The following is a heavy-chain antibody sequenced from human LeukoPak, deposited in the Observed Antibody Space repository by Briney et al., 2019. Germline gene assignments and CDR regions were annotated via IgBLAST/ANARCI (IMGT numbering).Heavy chain of an antibody. V-gene: IGHV4-34*01. D-gene: IGHD6-13*01. J-gene: IGHJ4*02. CDR3: ARDGPGSSVDY. Sequence: PSETLSLTCAVYGGSFSGYYWSWILQPPGKGLEWIGEINHSGSTNYNPSLKSRVTISVDTSKNQFSLKLSSVTAADTAVYYCARDGPGSSVDYWGQGTLVTVSS. CDR1: GGSFSGYY. CDR2: INHSGST.